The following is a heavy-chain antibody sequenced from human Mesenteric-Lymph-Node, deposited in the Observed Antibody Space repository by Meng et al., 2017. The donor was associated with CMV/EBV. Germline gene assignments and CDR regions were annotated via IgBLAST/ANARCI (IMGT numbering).Heavy chain of an antibody. V-gene: IGHV1-18*01. CDR1: GSPFTSYG. Sequence: CMPSGSPFTSYGIGWVRQAPVQGLEWMGWISAYNGNTNYAQKLQGRVTMTTDTSTSTAYMELRSLRSDDTAVYYCARDEAMVRGVGDYWGQGTLVTVSS. CDR3: ARDEAMVRGVGDY. CDR2: ISAYNGNT. J-gene: IGHJ4*02. D-gene: IGHD3-10*01.